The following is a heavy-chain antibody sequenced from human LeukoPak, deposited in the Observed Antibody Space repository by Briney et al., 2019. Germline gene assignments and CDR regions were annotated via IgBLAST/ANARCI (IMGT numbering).Heavy chain of an antibody. CDR1: GFTFRSYE. CDR2: ISGSGTTI. Sequence: GGSLRLSCAASGFTFRSYEVNWVRQAPGKWLEWISYISGSGTTIYYADSVKGRFTISRDNAKNSVYLQMNSLRAGDTAVYYCATYIVGPTIDYWGQGTLVTVSS. J-gene: IGHJ4*02. V-gene: IGHV3-48*03. CDR3: ATYIVGPTIDY. D-gene: IGHD2-15*01.